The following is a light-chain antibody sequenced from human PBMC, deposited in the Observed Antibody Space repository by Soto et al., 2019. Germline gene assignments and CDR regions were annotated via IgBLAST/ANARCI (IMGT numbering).Light chain of an antibody. Sequence: QSVLTQPPSVSGSPGQSVTISCTGSSSDVGNYKRVSWYQQSPGTAPKLMIYEVDNRPSGVPDRFSGLKSGNTASLTISGLQAEDEADYYCSSYTTSDTVVFGGGTKLTVL. V-gene: IGLV2-18*02. CDR3: SSYTTSDTVV. CDR2: EVD. CDR1: SSDVGNYKR. J-gene: IGLJ2*01.